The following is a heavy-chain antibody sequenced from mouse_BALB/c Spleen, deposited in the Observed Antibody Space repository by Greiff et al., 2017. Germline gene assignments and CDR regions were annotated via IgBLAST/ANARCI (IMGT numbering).Heavy chain of an antibody. J-gene: IGHJ3*01. CDR1: GFSLTSYG. V-gene: IGHV2-4-1*01. CDR2: IWSGGST. CDR3: SPGFAY. Sequence: VQRVESGPGLVQPSQSLSITCTVSGFSLTSYGVHWVRQSPGKGLEWLGVIWSGGSTDYNAAFISRLSISKDNSKSQVFFKMNSLQADDTAIYYCSPGFAYWGQGTLVTVSA.